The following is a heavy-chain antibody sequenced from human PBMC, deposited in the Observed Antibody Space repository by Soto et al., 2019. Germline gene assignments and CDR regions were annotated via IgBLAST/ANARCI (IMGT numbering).Heavy chain of an antibody. D-gene: IGHD3-22*01. J-gene: IGHJ5*01. CDR2: IHNSGTS. Sequence: SETLSLTCPVSGDNSTSYYWGWIRQAPGKGLEWIGHIHNSGTSTHNPSLNGRVTISIDMSKKQFSLKLTSLTSADTAVYYCARDFYDSVGYTWFDSWSQGNLVTVSS. CDR3: ARDFYDSVGYTWFDS. CDR1: GDNSTSYY. V-gene: IGHV4-59*01.